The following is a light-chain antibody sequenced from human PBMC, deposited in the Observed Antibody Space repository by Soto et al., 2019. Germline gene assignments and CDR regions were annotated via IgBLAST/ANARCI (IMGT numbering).Light chain of an antibody. CDR1: ESIRNN. CDR3: QQTYSTPRGA. V-gene: IGKV1-39*01. J-gene: IGKJ1*01. Sequence: DIQMTQSPSSLSASVGDRVTITCRASESIRNNLNWYQQKPGNAPKLLIYAASTLQSGVPSRFSGGGSGTEFTLTIGSLQPEDFTTYYCQQTYSTPRGAFGQGTKVEFK. CDR2: AAS.